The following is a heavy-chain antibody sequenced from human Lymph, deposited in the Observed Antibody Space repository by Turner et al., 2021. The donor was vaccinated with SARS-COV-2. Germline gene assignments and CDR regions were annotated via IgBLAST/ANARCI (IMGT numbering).Heavy chain of an antibody. D-gene: IGHD2-15*01. CDR1: GYTLTELS. CDR2: FDPEDGEI. Sequence: QVQLVQSGAEVKKPGASVKVSRKVYGYTLTELSMHWVRQAPGKGLEWMGGFDPEDGEIIYAQKFQGRVTMTEDTSTDTAYMELSSLRSEDTAVYYCATVLCTGSSCYYYGMDVWGQGTTVTVSS. CDR3: ATVLCTGSSCYYYGMDV. J-gene: IGHJ6*02. V-gene: IGHV1-24*01.